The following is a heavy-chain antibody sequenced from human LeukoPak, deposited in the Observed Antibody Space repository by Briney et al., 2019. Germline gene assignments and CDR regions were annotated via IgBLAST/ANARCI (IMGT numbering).Heavy chain of an antibody. CDR2: MSNYFGVT. CDR1: GFRFSSFG. J-gene: IGHJ5*02. D-gene: IGHD4-11*01. Sequence: ASVTVSCKASGFRFSSFGVSWVRQAPGQGVEGMGGMSNYFGVTHYAERFEERVTMTVDTSTTKVYMEVRSLKYDDTAIYYCARDSDYSGNGNGDWFDPWGQGTVVIVSS. CDR3: ARDSDYSGNGNGDWFDP. V-gene: IGHV1-18*04.